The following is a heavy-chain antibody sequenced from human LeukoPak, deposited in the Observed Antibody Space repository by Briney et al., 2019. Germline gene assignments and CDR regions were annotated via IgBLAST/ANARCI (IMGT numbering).Heavy chain of an antibody. CDR1: GFTFSSYA. CDR2: ISYDGSNK. CDR3: AISSYGGPDYYYYGMDV. Sequence: PRRSLRLSCAASGFTFSSYAMHWVRQAPGKGLEWVAVISYDGSNKYYADSVKGRFTISRDNSKNTLYLQMNSLRAEDTAVYYCAISSYGGPDYYYYGMDVWGQGTTVTVSS. D-gene: IGHD4-23*01. J-gene: IGHJ6*02. V-gene: IGHV3-30*04.